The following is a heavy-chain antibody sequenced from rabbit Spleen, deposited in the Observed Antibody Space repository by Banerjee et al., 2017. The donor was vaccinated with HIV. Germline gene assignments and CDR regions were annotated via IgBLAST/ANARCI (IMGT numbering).Heavy chain of an antibody. CDR2: INLGSSGST. J-gene: IGHJ4*01. CDR3: VRGASSSGYYSL. V-gene: IGHV1S40*01. Sequence: QSLEESGGDLVKPGASLTLTCTASGFSFSSSYNMCWVRQAPGKGLEWIACINLGSSGSTDYANWAKGRFTISKTSSTTVTLQMSSLTVADTATYFCVRGASSSGYYSLWGPGTLVTVS. D-gene: IGHD1-1*01. CDR1: GFSFSSSYN.